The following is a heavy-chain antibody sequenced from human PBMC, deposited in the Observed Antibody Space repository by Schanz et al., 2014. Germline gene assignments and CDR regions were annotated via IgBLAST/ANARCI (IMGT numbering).Heavy chain of an antibody. CDR2: ISWNGGTT. D-gene: IGHD5-12*01. Sequence: EVQLVESGGIVVRPGGSLRLSCAASGFTFDDYTMHWIRQPPGKGLELVSLISWNGGTTYYADSVKGRFTISRDNNRTSLDLQMDRLPTEDSALYSCVKDRTDGYDSNSFDYWCQGALVTFSS. V-gene: IGHV3-43*01. CDR1: GFTFDDYT. CDR3: VKDRTDGYDSNSFDY. J-gene: IGHJ4*02.